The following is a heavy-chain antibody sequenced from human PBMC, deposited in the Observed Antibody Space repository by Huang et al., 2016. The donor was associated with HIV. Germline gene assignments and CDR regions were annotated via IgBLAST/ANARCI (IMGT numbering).Heavy chain of an antibody. CDR2: SANRVTT. CDR3: ARPRMTEGNSDSTWSYFDS. D-gene: IGHD2-21*02. Sequence: QVRLHQWGTGVLKPSETLSLKCAVYGGSFNGHFWTWIRQSPGKGRECTGVSANRVTTPSNPALKSRVTMSLDTSKSQFYLNLTSVTATDTATYYCARPRMTEGNSDSTWSYFDSWGQGTPVIVSS. CDR1: GGSFNGHF. J-gene: IGHJ4*02. V-gene: IGHV4-34*01.